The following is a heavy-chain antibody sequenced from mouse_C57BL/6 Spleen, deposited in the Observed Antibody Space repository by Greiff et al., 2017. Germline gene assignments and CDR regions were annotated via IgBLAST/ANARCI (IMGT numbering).Heavy chain of an antibody. CDR2: IHPNSGST. J-gene: IGHJ2*01. V-gene: IGHV1-64*01. Sequence: VQLQQSGAELVKPGASVKLSCKASGYTFTSYWMHWVKQRPGQGLEWIGMIHPNSGSTNYNEKFKSKATLTVDKSSSTAYMQLSSLTSEDSAVYYCARYDLYCFDYWGQGTTLTVSS. CDR3: ARYDLYCFDY. D-gene: IGHD2-3*01. CDR1: GYTFTSYW.